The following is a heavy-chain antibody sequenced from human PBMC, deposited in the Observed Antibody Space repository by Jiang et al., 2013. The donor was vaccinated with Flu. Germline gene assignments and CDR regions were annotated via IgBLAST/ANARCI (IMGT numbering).Heavy chain of an antibody. CDR1: GYTFTGYY. J-gene: IGHJ4*02. CDR3: ARVAEDGTDWAGGVDY. CDR2: INPNSGGT. Sequence: GAEVKKPGASVKVSCKASGYTFTGYYMHWVRQAPGQGLEWMGWINPNSGGTNYAQKFQGWVTMTRDTSISTAYMELSRLRSDDTAVYYCARVAEDGTDWAGGVDYWGQGTLVTVSS. D-gene: IGHD5-24*01. V-gene: IGHV1-2*04.